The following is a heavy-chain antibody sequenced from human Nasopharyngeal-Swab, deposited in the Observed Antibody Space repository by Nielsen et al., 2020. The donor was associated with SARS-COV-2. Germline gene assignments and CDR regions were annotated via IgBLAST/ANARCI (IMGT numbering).Heavy chain of an antibody. CDR2: MSGTGGST. CDR1: GFTFSNYG. V-gene: IGHV3-23*01. CDR3: AKDKIAGSSWAYYFDY. D-gene: IGHD6-13*01. Sequence: GGSLRLSCAASGFTFSNYGMSWVRQAPGKGLEWVAVMSGTGGSTHYTDSVKGRFTISRDNSKNTLYLKMNSLKAEDTAVYYWAKDKIAGSSWAYYFDYWGQGALVTVSS. J-gene: IGHJ4*02.